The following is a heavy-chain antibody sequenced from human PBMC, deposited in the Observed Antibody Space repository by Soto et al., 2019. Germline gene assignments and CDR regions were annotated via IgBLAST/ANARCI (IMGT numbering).Heavy chain of an antibody. CDR1: GFTFSSYG. D-gene: IGHD3-22*01. CDR3: ARGSSGYFIAEYFQH. CDR2: IWYDGSNK. V-gene: IGHV3-33*01. J-gene: IGHJ1*01. Sequence: QVQLVESGGGVVQPGRSLRLSCAASGFTFSSYGMHWVRQAPGKGRGWVAVIWYDGSNKYYADAVKGRFTISRDNSKNTLYLQMNSLSAEDTAVYYCARGSSGYFIAEYFQHWGQGTLVTVSS.